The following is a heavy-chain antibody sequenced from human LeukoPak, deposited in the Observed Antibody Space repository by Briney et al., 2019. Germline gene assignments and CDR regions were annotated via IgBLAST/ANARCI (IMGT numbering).Heavy chain of an antibody. J-gene: IGHJ2*01. Sequence: GGSLRLSCAASGFTFSSYSMNWVRQALGKGLEWVSYISSSSSTIYYADSVKGRFTISRDNAKNSLYLQMSSLRAEDTAVYYCASHPSGWYPYWYFDLWGRGTLVTVSS. CDR3: ASHPSGWYPYWYFDL. D-gene: IGHD6-19*01. CDR1: GFTFSSYS. CDR2: ISSSSSTI. V-gene: IGHV3-48*04.